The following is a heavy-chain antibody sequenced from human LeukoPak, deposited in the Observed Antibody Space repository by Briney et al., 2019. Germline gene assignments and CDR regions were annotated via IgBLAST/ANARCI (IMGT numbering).Heavy chain of an antibody. CDR2: IYPGDSDT. D-gene: IGHD2-15*01. CDR1: GYSFTSYW. V-gene: IGHV5-51*01. CDR3: ARHPSYCSGGSCFSDY. J-gene: IGHJ4*02. Sequence: GESLKISCKGSGYSFTSYWIGWVRQMPGKGLEWTGIIYPGDSDTRYSPSFQGQVTISADKSISTAYLQWSSLKASDTAMYYCARHPSYCSGGSCFSDYWGQGTLVTVSS.